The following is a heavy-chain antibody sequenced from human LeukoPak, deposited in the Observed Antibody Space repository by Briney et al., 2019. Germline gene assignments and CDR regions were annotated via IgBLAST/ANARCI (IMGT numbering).Heavy chain of an antibody. Sequence: GGSLRLSCAASGFTFSIYWMTWVRQAPGKGLEWVANINQAGSQKNYLDSVKGRFTISRDNAKNSLYLEMDSLRADDTAVYYCARHYDSSGYSLDTWGQGTLVTVSS. CDR3: ARHYDSSGYSLDT. J-gene: IGHJ5*02. CDR2: INQAGSQK. CDR1: GFTFSIYW. V-gene: IGHV3-7*01. D-gene: IGHD3-22*01.